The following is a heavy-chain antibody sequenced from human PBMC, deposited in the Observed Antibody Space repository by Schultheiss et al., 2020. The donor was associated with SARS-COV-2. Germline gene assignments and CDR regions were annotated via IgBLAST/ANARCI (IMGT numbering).Heavy chain of an antibody. CDR3: ARARSVVGPFDY. Sequence: GESLKISCAASGFTFSSYAMHWVRQAPGKGLEWVAVISYDGSNKYYADSVKGRFTISRDNSKNTLYLQMNSLRAEDTAVYYCARARSVVGPFDYWGQGTLVTVSS. CDR1: GFTFSSYA. D-gene: IGHD2-2*01. CDR2: ISYDGSNK. V-gene: IGHV3-30*04. J-gene: IGHJ4*02.